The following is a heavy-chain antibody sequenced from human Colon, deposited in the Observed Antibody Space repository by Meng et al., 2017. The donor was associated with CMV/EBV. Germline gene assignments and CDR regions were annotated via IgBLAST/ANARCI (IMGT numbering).Heavy chain of an antibody. V-gene: IGHV3-23*01. Sequence: GGSLRLSCTASGFNFDSAAVTWVRQAPGKGLEWVSGITGSGDKTFYADSVKGRFTISRDNSKNAVFLQMNSLRAEDTALYFCAKVYCSNTGCSRGYYYYGMDVWGQGTTVTVSS. CDR2: ITGSGDKT. CDR3: AKVYCSNTGCSRGYYYYGMDV. D-gene: IGHD3-22*01. CDR1: GFNFDSAA. J-gene: IGHJ6*02.